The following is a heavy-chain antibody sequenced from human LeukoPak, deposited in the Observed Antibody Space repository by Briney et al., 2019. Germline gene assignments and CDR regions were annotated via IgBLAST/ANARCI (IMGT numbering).Heavy chain of an antibody. CDR1: GYTFTSYD. Sequence: ASVKVSCKASGYTFTSYDINWVRQATGQGLEWMGWMNPNSGNTGYAQKFQGRVTITRNTSISTAYMELSSLRSEDTAVYYCAKVSSWHHPSTRNWFDPWGQGTLVTVSS. V-gene: IGHV1-8*03. CDR3: AKVSSWHHPSTRNWFDP. J-gene: IGHJ5*02. D-gene: IGHD6-13*01. CDR2: MNPNSGNT.